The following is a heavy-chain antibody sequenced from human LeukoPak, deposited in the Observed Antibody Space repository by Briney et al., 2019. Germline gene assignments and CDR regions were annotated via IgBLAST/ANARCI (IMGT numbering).Heavy chain of an antibody. J-gene: IGHJ6*04. Sequence: GGSLRLSCAASGFTFSNYAMSWVRQAPGKGLEWVSAISGSGGSAYYADSVKGRFTISRDNAKNSLYLQMNSLRAEDTAVYYCAELGITMIGGVWGKGTTVTISS. CDR2: ISGSGGSA. D-gene: IGHD3-10*02. CDR3: AELGITMIGGV. V-gene: IGHV3-23*01. CDR1: GFTFSNYA.